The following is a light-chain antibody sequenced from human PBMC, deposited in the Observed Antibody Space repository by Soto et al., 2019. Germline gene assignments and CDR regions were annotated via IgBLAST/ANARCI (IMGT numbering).Light chain of an antibody. V-gene: IGKV1-8*01. Sequence: DTVIITCRASQDISDYVAWYQHKPGRAPKLLIYGASTLQSGVPPRFSGSGSETEFLLTISRLQSEDFATYYCQQYYSSYSFGQGTKVDIK. CDR3: QQYYSSYS. CDR2: GAS. CDR1: QDISDY. J-gene: IGKJ2*03.